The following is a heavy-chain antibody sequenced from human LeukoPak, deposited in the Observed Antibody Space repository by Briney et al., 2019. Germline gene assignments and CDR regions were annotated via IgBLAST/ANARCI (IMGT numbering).Heavy chain of an antibody. V-gene: IGHV3-23*01. CDR2: ISASGGST. CDR3: AKVMKGSERLTMVRGVIIKTAGLYYMDV. D-gene: IGHD3-10*01. CDR1: GFTLSSYA. J-gene: IGHJ6*03. Sequence: GGSLRLSCAASGFTLSSYAMSWVRQAPGKGLEWVPSISASGGSTNYADPVKGRFTISRDNSKNTVYLQMNSLRAEDTAVYYCAKVMKGSERLTMVRGVIIKTAGLYYMDVWGKGTTVTVSS.